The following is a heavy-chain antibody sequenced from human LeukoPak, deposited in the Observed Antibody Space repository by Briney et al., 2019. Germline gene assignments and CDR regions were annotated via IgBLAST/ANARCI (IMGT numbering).Heavy chain of an antibody. CDR1: GNYW. CDR2: ISDSGGST. Sequence: GGSLRLSCAASGNYWMHWVRQAPGKGLEWVSAISDSGGSTYYADSVKGRFTISRDNSKNTLYLQMNSLRAEDTAVYYCAKEKARSSGYYPFDYWGQGTLVTVSS. CDR3: AKEKARSSGYYPFDY. D-gene: IGHD3-22*01. V-gene: IGHV3-23*01. J-gene: IGHJ4*02.